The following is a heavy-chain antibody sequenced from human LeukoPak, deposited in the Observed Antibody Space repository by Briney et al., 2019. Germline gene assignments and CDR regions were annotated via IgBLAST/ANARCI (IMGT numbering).Heavy chain of an antibody. J-gene: IGHJ4*02. V-gene: IGHV3-30*18. D-gene: IGHD3-22*01. CDR3: AKDPFPSMIVVEGPDY. Sequence: GGSLRLSCAASGFTFSSYAMHWVRQAPGKGLEWLAVISYDRNNKYYADSVKGRFTISRDNSKNTLYLQMNSLRAEDTAVYYCAKDPFPSMIVVEGPDYWGQGTLVTVSS. CDR1: GFTFSSYA. CDR2: ISYDRNNK.